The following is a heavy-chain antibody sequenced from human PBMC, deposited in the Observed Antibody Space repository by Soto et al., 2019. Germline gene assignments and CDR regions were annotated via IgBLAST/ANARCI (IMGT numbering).Heavy chain of an antibody. CDR1: GGSMSEYF. Sequence: SETLSLTCSVSGGSMSEYFWSWIRQSPGKGLEWIGYIYYLGSTDYNPSLKSRVTISVDTSKRQFSLRLTSVTAADTAVYYCAREGYDGSGSPYPAYWGPGTQVTAPQ. V-gene: IGHV4-59*01. CDR3: AREGYDGSGSPYPAY. CDR2: IYYLGST. J-gene: IGHJ4*02. D-gene: IGHD3-10*01.